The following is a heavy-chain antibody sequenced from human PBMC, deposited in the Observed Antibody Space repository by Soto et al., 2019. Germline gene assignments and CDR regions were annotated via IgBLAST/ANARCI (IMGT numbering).Heavy chain of an antibody. V-gene: IGHV6-1*01. CDR2: TYYRSKWYN. D-gene: IGHD2-15*01. Sequence: KQSPTLSLTCAISGDSVSSNSAAWNWIRQSPSRGLEWLGRTYYRSKWYNDYAVSVKSRITINPDTSKNQFSLQLNSVTPEDTAVYYCARELVSRCSGGSCYGYFDYWGQGTLVTVSS. CDR1: GDSVSSNSAA. J-gene: IGHJ4*02. CDR3: ARELVSRCSGGSCYGYFDY.